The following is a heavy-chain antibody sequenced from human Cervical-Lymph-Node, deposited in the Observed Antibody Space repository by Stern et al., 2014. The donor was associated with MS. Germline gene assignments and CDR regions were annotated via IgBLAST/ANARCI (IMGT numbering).Heavy chain of an antibody. CDR1: GGSISSSNW. CDR3: ARAEAAAGNYYYYGMDV. J-gene: IGHJ6*02. D-gene: IGHD6-13*01. V-gene: IGHV4-4*02. Sequence: QVQLQESGPGLVKPSGTLSLTCAVSGGSISSSNWWSWVRQPPGQGLEWIGEIYHSGSTNYNPSLKIRVTISVDKSKNQFSLKLSSVTAADTAVYYCARAEAAAGNYYYYGMDVWGQGTTVTVSS. CDR2: IYHSGST.